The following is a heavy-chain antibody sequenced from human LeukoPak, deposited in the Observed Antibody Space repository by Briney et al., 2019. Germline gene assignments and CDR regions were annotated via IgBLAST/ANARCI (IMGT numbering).Heavy chain of an antibody. CDR3: VKGRYCSSTSCSDYFDY. V-gene: IGHV3-64D*06. CDR2: ISSNGGST. Sequence: GGSLRLSCSASGFTFSSYAMHWVRQAPGEGLEYVSAISSNGGSTYYADSVKGRFTISRDNSKNTLYLQMSSLRAEDTAVYYCVKGRYCSSTSCSDYFDYWGQGTLVTVSS. D-gene: IGHD2-2*01. J-gene: IGHJ4*02. CDR1: GFTFSSYA.